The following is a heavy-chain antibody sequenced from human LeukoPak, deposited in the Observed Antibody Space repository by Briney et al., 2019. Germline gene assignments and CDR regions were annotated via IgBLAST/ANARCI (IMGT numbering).Heavy chain of an antibody. J-gene: IGHJ5*02. CDR2: IHDSGST. CDR3: ARGFGAGNYYYGWFDP. Sequence: SETLSLTCTVSGASISSGDYHWNWIRQPPGKGLEWIGFIHDSGSTYYNPSLKSRVSKSRDMSKNQLSLMLSSVTAADTAVYYCARGFGAGNYYYGWFDPWGQGTLVSVSS. V-gene: IGHV4-30-4*01. CDR1: GASISSGDYH. D-gene: IGHD3-10*01.